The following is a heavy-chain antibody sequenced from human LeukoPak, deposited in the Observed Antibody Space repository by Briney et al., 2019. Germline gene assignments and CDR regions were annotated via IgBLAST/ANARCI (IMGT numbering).Heavy chain of an antibody. CDR3: ARADRLHGGPYLIGP. D-gene: IGHD3-16*01. Sequence: ASVKVSCKTSGYSFTDYYMHWVRQAPGQGLEWRGWINPDSGGTSSAQKFQGRVTMTRDTSITTVYMEVSWLTSDDTAIYYCARADRLHGGPYLIGPWGQGTLVTVSS. CDR1: GYSFTDYY. J-gene: IGHJ5*02. V-gene: IGHV1-2*02. CDR2: INPDSGGT.